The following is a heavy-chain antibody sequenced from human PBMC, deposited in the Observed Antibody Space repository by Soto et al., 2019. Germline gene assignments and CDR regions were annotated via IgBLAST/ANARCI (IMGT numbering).Heavy chain of an antibody. J-gene: IGHJ4*02. V-gene: IGHV4-4*02. CDR2: IYHSGST. Sequence: PSETLSLTCAVSSGSMSSSNWWSWVRQPPGKGLEWIGEIYHSGSTNYNPSLKSRVTISVDKSKNQFSLKLSSVTAADTAVYYCARWGDYGDYEFDYRGQRTLVTVSS. D-gene: IGHD4-17*01. CDR1: SGSMSSSNW. CDR3: ARWGDYGDYEFDY.